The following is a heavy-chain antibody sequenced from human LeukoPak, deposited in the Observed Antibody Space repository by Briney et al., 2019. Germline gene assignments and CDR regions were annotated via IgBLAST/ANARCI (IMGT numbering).Heavy chain of an antibody. Sequence: GGSLRLSCAASEFSFSNYAMNWVRQAPGKGLEWVSTISTGGGSTYYADSVKGRFTISRDNSKNTLYLQMNSLRADDTTIYYCAKAKGAYGDYYYYYMDVWGKGTTVTVSS. CDR2: ISTGGGST. J-gene: IGHJ6*03. CDR1: EFSFSNYA. CDR3: AKAKGAYGDYYYYYMDV. V-gene: IGHV3-23*01. D-gene: IGHD4-17*01.